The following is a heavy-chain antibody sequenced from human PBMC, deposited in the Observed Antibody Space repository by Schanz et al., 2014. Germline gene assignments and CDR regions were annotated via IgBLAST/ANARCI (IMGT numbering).Heavy chain of an antibody. CDR1: GFTFSSYN. V-gene: IGHV3-21*02. Sequence: EVQLVESGGGLVRPGDSLRLSCAASGFTFSSYNINWVRQAPGKGLEYISSISPSSSYIYYADSVKGRFTISRDNAKNSLYLQMNSLRAEDTAVYYCAKDQVTTLSRFGYYYGMDVWGQGTTVTVSS. D-gene: IGHD4-4*01. CDR3: AKDQVTTLSRFGYYYGMDV. J-gene: IGHJ6*02. CDR2: ISPSSSYI.